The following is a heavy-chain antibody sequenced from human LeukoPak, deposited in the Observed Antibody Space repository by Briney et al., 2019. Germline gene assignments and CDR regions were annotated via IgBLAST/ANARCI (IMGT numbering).Heavy chain of an antibody. V-gene: IGHV3-11*01. CDR2: ISSSGSTI. CDR1: GFTFSDYY. CDR3: ARSGYSSSWSNAAVYNWFDP. D-gene: IGHD6-13*01. Sequence: PGGSLRLSCAASGFTFSDYYMSWIRQAPGKGLEWVSYISSSGSTIYYADSVKGRFTISRDNAKNTVYLQMNSLRAEDTAVYYCARSGYSSSWSNAAVYNWFDPWGQGTLVIVSS. J-gene: IGHJ5*02.